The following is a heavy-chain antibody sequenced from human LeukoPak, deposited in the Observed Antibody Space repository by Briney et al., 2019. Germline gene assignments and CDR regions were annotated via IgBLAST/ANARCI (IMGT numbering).Heavy chain of an antibody. CDR1: GFTFSYYS. J-gene: IGHJ3*02. Sequence: GGSLRLSCAASGFTFSYYSMNWVRQAPGKGLEWVSYISSSSSTIYYADSVKGRFTISRDNAKNSLYLQMNSLRAEDTAVYYRARDWSGYDRSSAFDIWGQGTMVTVSS. V-gene: IGHV3-48*01. CDR3: ARDWSGYDRSSAFDI. D-gene: IGHD5-12*01. CDR2: ISSSSSTI.